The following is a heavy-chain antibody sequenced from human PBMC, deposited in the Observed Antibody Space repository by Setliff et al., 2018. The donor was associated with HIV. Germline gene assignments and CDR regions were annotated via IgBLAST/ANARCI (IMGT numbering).Heavy chain of an antibody. J-gene: IGHJ6*03. V-gene: IGHV4-34*01. CDR3: ARKVTIFGVVIIYYYMGV. Sequence: SETLSLTCAVYGGSFSGYYWSWIRQPPGKGLEWIGEINHSGSTNYNPSLKSRVTISVDTSKNQFSLKLSSVTAADTAVYYCARKVTIFGVVIIYYYMGVWGKGTTVTVSS. D-gene: IGHD3-3*01. CDR1: GGSFSGYY. CDR2: INHSGST.